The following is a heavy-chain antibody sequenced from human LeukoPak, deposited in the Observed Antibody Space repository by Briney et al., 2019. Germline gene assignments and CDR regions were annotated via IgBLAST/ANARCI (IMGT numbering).Heavy chain of an antibody. V-gene: IGHV3-21*01. D-gene: IGHD6-19*01. J-gene: IGHJ4*02. Sequence: GRSLRLSSAASGFTFSSHSMNWVSQAPGKGLEWVSYISSSSYTYYADSVKGRFTISRDNAKNSLYLQMNSLRAEDTAVYYCARDRSVAGTVDYWGQGTLVTVSS. CDR2: ISSSSYT. CDR1: GFTFSSHS. CDR3: ARDRSVAGTVDY.